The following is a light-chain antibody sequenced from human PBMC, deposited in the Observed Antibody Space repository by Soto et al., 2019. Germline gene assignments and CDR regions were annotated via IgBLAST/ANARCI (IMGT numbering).Light chain of an antibody. CDR3: LQTYSIPRFT. V-gene: IGKV1-39*01. J-gene: IGKJ3*01. Sequence: DIQMTQSPSSLSASVGDRVTITCRASQSISSYLNWYQQKPGKAPKLLIYAASSLQSGVPSRFSGSGSGTDFTLTISSLQPEDFATYYCLQTYSIPRFTCGPGTKVDVK. CDR1: QSISSY. CDR2: AAS.